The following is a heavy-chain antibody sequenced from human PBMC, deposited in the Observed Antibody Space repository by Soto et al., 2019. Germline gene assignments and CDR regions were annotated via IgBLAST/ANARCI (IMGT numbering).Heavy chain of an antibody. CDR1: AFTFDDYG. CDR3: ARDPLIGDTDYGLDV. Sequence: PGGSLRLSCAASAFTFDDYGMHWVRQAPGKGLEWVSGISWNSGNIGYAESVKGRFTISRDNAKSTLYLEMSSLRAEDTAVYYCARDPLIGDTDYGLDVWGQGTTVTVSS. CDR2: ISWNSGNI. J-gene: IGHJ6*02. V-gene: IGHV3-9*01. D-gene: IGHD2-21*01.